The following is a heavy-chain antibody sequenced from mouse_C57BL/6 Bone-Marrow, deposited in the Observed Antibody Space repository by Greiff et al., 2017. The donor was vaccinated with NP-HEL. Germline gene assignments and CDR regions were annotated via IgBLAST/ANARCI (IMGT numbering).Heavy chain of an antibody. J-gene: IGHJ3*01. Sequence: VQLQESDAELVKPGASVKISCKVSGYTFTDHTIHWMKQRPEQGLEWLGYIYPRDGRTKYNEKFKGKATLTADKSASTAYMQLDTLTSEDSAVYFCARSLGPWLAYWGQGTLVTVSA. V-gene: IGHV1-78*01. CDR2: IYPRDGRT. D-gene: IGHD4-1*01. CDR1: GYTFTDHT. CDR3: ARSLGPWLAY.